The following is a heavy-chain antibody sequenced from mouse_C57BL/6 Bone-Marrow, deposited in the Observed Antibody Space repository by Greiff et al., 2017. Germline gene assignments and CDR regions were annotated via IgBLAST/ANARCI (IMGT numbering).Heavy chain of an antibody. Sequence: QVQLQQPGAELVKPGASVKLSCKASGYTFTSYWMQWVKQRPGQGLEWIGEIDPSDSYTNYNQKFKGKATLTVETPSSTAYMQLSSLTSEGSAVYYGAREGVTVRYFDVWGTGTTVTVSS. CDR1: GYTFTSYW. D-gene: IGHD2-1*01. J-gene: IGHJ1*03. V-gene: IGHV1-50*01. CDR3: AREGVTVRYFDV. CDR2: IDPSDSYT.